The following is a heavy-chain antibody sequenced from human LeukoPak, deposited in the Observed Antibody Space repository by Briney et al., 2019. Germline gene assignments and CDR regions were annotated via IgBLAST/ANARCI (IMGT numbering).Heavy chain of an antibody. CDR3: AGLTYYDFWSGYQWLDP. CDR2: MNPNGGNT. Sequence: ASVKVSCKASGYTFTSYDINWVRQATGQGLEWMGWMNPNGGNTGYAQKFQGRVTMTRNTSIGTAYMELSSLRSEDTAVYYCAGLTYYDFWSGYQWLDPWGQGTLVTVSS. D-gene: IGHD3-3*01. V-gene: IGHV1-8*01. J-gene: IGHJ5*02. CDR1: GYTFTSYD.